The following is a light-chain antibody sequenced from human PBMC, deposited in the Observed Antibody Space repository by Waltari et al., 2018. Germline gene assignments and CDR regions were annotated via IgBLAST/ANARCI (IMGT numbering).Light chain of an antibody. Sequence: QSALTQPASVSASPGQSISTTCTGTSSVLGSYDLVAWYQQHPDKAPKLIIYQVDKRPSGVSDRFAGSKSGNTASLTSSGLQAEDEALYFCSSYSYSSAWPFGGGTLVTVL. J-gene: IGLJ3*02. CDR2: QVD. CDR1: SSVLGSYDL. V-gene: IGLV2-23*02. CDR3: SSYSYSSAWP.